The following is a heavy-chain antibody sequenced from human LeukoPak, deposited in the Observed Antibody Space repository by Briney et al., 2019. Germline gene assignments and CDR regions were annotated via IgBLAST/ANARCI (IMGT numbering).Heavy chain of an antibody. CDR1: GGTFSSYA. J-gene: IGHJ4*02. CDR3: AREGYYDILTGYQYYFDY. Sequence: GSSVKVSCKASGGTFSSYAISWVRQAPGQGLEWMGGFIPIFGTANYAQKFQGRVTITADKSTSTAYMELSSLRSEDMAVYYCAREGYYDILTGYQYYFDYWAREPWSPSPQ. CDR2: FIPIFGTA. D-gene: IGHD3-9*01. V-gene: IGHV1-69*06.